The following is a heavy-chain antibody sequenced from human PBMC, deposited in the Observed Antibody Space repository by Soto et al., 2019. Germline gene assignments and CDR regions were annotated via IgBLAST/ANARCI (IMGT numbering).Heavy chain of an antibody. Sequence: GGSLRLSCAASGFTFSSYGIHWVRQAPGKGLEWVGIIWYDGSNKYYADSVKGRFTISRDSSKNTVYLQMDSLRVEDTAVYYCARLTQGYCSGGSCASTTRTFDYWGQGTLVTVSS. D-gene: IGHD2-15*01. J-gene: IGHJ4*02. CDR2: IWYDGSNK. CDR3: ARLTQGYCSGGSCASTTRTFDY. CDR1: GFTFSSYG. V-gene: IGHV3-33*01.